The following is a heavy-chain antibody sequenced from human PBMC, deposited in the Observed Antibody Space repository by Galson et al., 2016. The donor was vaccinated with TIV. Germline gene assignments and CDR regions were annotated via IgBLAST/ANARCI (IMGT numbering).Heavy chain of an antibody. Sequence: SLRLSCAASEFVFSSFWMTWVRQAPGKGLEWVANIKQDGSEKYYVDSVKGRFTISRDNAKNSMYLQMNSLRAEDTAVYYCARDPRIYGDYLLAYFDYWGQGTLLTVSS. CDR3: ARDPRIYGDYLLAYFDY. D-gene: IGHD4-17*01. J-gene: IGHJ4*02. CDR2: IKQDGSEK. V-gene: IGHV3-7*01. CDR1: EFVFSSFW.